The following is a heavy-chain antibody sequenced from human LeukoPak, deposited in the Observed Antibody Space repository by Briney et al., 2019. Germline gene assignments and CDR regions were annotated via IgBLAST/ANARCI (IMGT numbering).Heavy chain of an antibody. CDR2: ISSSSSYI. J-gene: IGHJ4*02. V-gene: IGHV3-21*01. D-gene: IGHD6-19*01. Sequence: GGSLRLSCAASGFTFSSYSMNWVRQAPGKGLEWVSSISSSSSYIYYADSVKGRFTISRDNAENSLYLQMNSLRAEDTAVYYCASLPLTVAGLDYWGQGTLVTVSS. CDR3: ASLPLTVAGLDY. CDR1: GFTFSSYS.